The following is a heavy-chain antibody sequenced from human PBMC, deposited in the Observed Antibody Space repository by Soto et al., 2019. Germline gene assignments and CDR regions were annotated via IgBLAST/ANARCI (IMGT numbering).Heavy chain of an antibody. J-gene: IGHJ3*02. CDR2: IKSKTDGGTT. D-gene: IGHD6-19*01. CDR3: TTENGDSSGWYDAFDI. CDR1: GFTFSNAW. Sequence: GGSLRLSCAASGFTFSNAWMSWVRQAPGKGLEWVGRIKSKTDGGTTDYAAPVKGRFTISRDDSKNTLYLQMNSLKTEDTAVYYCTTENGDSSGWYDAFDIWGQGTMVTVSS. V-gene: IGHV3-15*01.